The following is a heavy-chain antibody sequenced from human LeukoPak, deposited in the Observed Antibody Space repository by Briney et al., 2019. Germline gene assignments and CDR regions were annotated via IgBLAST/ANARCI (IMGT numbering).Heavy chain of an antibody. CDR2: INHSGST. CDR3: ARGPGYGDYVVDY. V-gene: IGHV4-34*01. CDR1: GGSFSGYY. Sequence: SETLSLTCAVYGGSFSGYYWSWIRQPPGKGLEWIGEINHSGSTNCNPSLKSRVTISVDTSKNQFSLKLSSVTAADTAVYYCARGPGYGDYVVDYWGQGTLVTVSS. J-gene: IGHJ4*02. D-gene: IGHD4-17*01.